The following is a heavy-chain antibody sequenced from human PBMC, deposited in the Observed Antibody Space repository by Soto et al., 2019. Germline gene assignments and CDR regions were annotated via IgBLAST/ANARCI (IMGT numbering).Heavy chain of an antibody. CDR1: GLSITDSEMG. J-gene: IGHJ5*02. CDR2: IDSSGEK. D-gene: IGHD6-19*01. Sequence: QVTLKESGPVLVKPTETLTLRCTVSGLSITDSEMGVSWIRQPPGQPLEWLAHIDSSGEKSYRTFLKSRLAISKDTSTSQIVLTMTSMDPADTATYYCARRHLAVAVSPWFDPWGQGIPVTVSS. V-gene: IGHV2-26*01. CDR3: ARRHLAVAVSPWFDP.